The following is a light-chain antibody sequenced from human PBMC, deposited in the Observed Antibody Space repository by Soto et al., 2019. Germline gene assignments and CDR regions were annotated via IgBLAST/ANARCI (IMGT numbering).Light chain of an antibody. J-gene: IGLJ3*02. V-gene: IGLV2-14*01. CDR2: EVS. Sequence: QSALTQPASVSGSPGQSITISCTGTNSDVGGYNYVSWYQHHPGKAPKFMIYEVSNRPSGVSNRFSGSKSGNTASLTISGLQDEDEGDYYCSSYTNRNKVFGGGTKLTVL. CDR3: SSYTNRNKV. CDR1: NSDVGGYNY.